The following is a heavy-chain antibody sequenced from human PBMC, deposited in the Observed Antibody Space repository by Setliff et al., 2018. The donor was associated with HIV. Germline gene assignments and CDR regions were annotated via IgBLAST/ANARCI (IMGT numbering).Heavy chain of an antibody. Sequence: GETLRLSCAASGVTFSDYYMSWIRQAPGKGLEWVSYISSSGSTIYYADSVKGRFTISRDNAKNSLYLQMNSLRAEDTPVYYWSREGHYFDSSGPNIDYWAPGTLVTVSS. D-gene: IGHD3-22*01. J-gene: IGHJ4*02. CDR1: GVTFSDYY. CDR2: ISSSGSTI. V-gene: IGHV3-11*04. CDR3: SREGHYFDSSGPNIDY.